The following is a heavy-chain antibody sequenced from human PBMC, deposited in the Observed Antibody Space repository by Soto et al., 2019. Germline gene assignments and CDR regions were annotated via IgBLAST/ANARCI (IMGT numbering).Heavy chain of an antibody. CDR3: ARHPIRITMRGPYYGMDV. D-gene: IGHD3-22*01. Sequence: SETLSLTCTVSGGSISSYYWSWIRQPPGKGLEWIGYIYYSGSTNYNPSLKSRVTISVDTSKNQFSLKLSSVTAADTAVYYCARHPIRITMRGPYYGMDVWGQGTTVTVSS. CDR1: GGSISSYY. V-gene: IGHV4-59*01. J-gene: IGHJ6*02. CDR2: IYYSGST.